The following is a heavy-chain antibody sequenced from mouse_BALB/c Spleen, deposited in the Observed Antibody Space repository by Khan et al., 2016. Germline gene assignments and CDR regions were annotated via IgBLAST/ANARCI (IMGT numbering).Heavy chain of an antibody. D-gene: IGHD2-2*01. CDR3: ARVMEGYDDAMDY. Sequence: EVELVESGGGLVQPGGSLRLSCATSGFTFTDYYMSWVRQPPGKALEWLGFIRNKANGSTTEYSASVKGRFTISRDNSQSILYLQMNTLRAEDSATYYCARVMEGYDDAMDYGGQGTSVTVSS. CDR2: IRNKANGSTT. J-gene: IGHJ4*01. CDR1: GFTFTDYY. V-gene: IGHV7-3*02.